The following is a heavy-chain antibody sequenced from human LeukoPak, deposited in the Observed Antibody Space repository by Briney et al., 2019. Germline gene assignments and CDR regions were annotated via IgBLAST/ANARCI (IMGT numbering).Heavy chain of an antibody. CDR1: GFTFSSYA. CDR2: ISYDGSNK. CDR3: ARDQDSGGWYWGFDP. J-gene: IGHJ5*02. D-gene: IGHD6-19*01. V-gene: IGHV3-30-3*01. Sequence: GGSLRLSCAASGFTFSSYAMHWVRQAPGKGLEWVAVISYDGSNKYYADSVKGRFTISRDNSKNTLYLQMDSLRAEDTAVFYCARDQDSGGWYWGFDPWGQGTLVTVSS.